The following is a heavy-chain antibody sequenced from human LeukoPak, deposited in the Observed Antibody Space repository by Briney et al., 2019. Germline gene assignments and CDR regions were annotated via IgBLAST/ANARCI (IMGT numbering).Heavy chain of an antibody. J-gene: IGHJ6*02. CDR3: ARDGGYCSGGSCYYYGMDV. D-gene: IGHD2-15*01. CDR2: ISYDGSNK. Sequence: PGGSLRLSCAASGFTFSSYWMSWVRQAPGKGLEWVAVISYDGSNKYYADSVKGRFTISRDNSKNTLYLQMNSLRAEDTAVYYCARDGGYCSGGSCYYYGMDVWGQGTTVTVSS. V-gene: IGHV3-30*03. CDR1: GFTFSSYW.